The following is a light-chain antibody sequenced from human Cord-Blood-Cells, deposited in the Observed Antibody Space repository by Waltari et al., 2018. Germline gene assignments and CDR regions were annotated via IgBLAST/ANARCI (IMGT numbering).Light chain of an antibody. CDR3: QQYNNWPPT. V-gene: IGKV3-15*01. Sequence: EIVMTQSPAPLSVSPGARATLSRRASQSSSSNLAWYQHIPGHAPRLLIYGASTRAARIPALFRGSGSGTKFTLTISSLQSEDFAVYYCQQYNNWPPTFGQGTKLKIK. J-gene: IGKJ2*01. CDR1: QSSSSN. CDR2: GAS.